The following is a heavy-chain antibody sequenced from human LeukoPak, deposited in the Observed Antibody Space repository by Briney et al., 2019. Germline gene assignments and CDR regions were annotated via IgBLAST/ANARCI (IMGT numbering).Heavy chain of an antibody. V-gene: IGHV3-21*04. D-gene: IGHD3-22*01. CDR3: ATFTMIVVVIPLDY. Sequence: PGGSLRLSCAASGFTFSSYSMNWVRQAPGKGLEWVSSISSSSSYIYYADSVKGRFTISRDNSKNTLYLQMNSLRAEDTAVYYCATFTMIVVVIPLDYWGQGTLVTVSS. J-gene: IGHJ4*02. CDR2: ISSSSSYI. CDR1: GFTFSSYS.